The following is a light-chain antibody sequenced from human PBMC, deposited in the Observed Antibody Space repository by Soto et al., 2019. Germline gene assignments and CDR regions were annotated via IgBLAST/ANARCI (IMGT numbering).Light chain of an antibody. J-gene: IGLJ1*01. V-gene: IGLV1-44*01. CDR1: SSNIETNA. CDR2: ANN. Sequence: QSVLTQPPSASGTPGQRVTISCSGSSSNIETNAVNWYQQLPGTAPTLLIYANNRRPSGVPDRFSGSKSGTSASLAISGLQSEDEADYYCSAWDDSLTSYVFGTGTKLPVL. CDR3: SAWDDSLTSYV.